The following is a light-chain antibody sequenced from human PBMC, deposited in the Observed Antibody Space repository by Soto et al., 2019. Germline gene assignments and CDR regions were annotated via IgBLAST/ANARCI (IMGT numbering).Light chain of an antibody. Sequence: QSVLTQPPSVSGAPGHRVTISCTGSSSNIGSGYDVHWYQQLPGTAPKLLISGNTDRPSGVPDRFSGSKSGTSASLAITGLQTEDEADYYCQSHDINLGVVVFGGGTQLTVL. CDR2: GNT. CDR3: QSHDINLGVVV. J-gene: IGLJ2*01. V-gene: IGLV1-40*01. CDR1: SSNIGSGYD.